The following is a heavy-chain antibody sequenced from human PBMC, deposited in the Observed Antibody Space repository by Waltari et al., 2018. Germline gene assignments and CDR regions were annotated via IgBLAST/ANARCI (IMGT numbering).Heavy chain of an antibody. D-gene: IGHD4-4*01. CDR3: ARRRGDYSDFNY. CDR1: GYTFSDYW. CDR2: IYPGDSDT. J-gene: IGHJ4*02. Sequence: EVRLVQSGAEVKKPGESLKISCQASGYTFSDYWIGWVRQMPGKGLEWRGVIYPGDSDTQYSPTFQGQVTISVDKSIGTAYLHWSSLKASDTAVYYCARRRGDYSDFNYWGQGTLVTVSS. V-gene: IGHV5-51*01.